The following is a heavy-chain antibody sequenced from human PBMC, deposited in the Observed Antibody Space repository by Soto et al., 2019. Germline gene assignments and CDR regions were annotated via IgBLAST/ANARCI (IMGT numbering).Heavy chain of an antibody. CDR2: IFYTGNT. CDR3: ARDHLDKRRIKDYYYGMDV. J-gene: IGHJ6*02. V-gene: IGHV4-38-2*02. CDR1: GYSITSGYY. Sequence: TLSLTCTVSGYSITSGYYWGWIRQSPGKGLEWIGNIFYTGNTFYNPSLKSRVTISVDTSKNQFSLDLRSVTAADTAVYFCARDHLDKRRIKDYYYGMDVWGQGTTVTVS. D-gene: IGHD3-16*01.